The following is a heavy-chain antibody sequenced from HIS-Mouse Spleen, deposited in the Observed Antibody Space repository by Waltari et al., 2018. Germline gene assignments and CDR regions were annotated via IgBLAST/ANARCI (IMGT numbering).Heavy chain of an antibody. CDR1: GGSLRSSSYY. D-gene: IGHD6-13*01. V-gene: IGHV4-39*07. J-gene: IGHJ2*01. Sequence: QLQLQESGPGLVKPSATLSLPCPVSGGSLRSSSYYWGWIRQPPGKGLEWIGSIYYSGSTYYNPSLKSRVTISVDTSKNQFSLKLSSVTAADTAVYYCAREIPYSSSWYDWYFDLWGRGTLVTVSS. CDR3: AREIPYSSSWYDWYFDL. CDR2: IYYSGST.